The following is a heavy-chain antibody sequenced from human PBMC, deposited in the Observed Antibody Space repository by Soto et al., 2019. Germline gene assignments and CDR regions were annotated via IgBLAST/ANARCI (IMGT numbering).Heavy chain of an antibody. CDR1: GFTFSSYW. Sequence: EVQLVESGGGLVQPGGSLRLSCAASGFTFSSYWMSWVRQAPGKGLEWVANIKQDGSEKYYVDSVKGRFTISRDNAKNSLYLQMNSLRAEDTAVYYCARDLSSSPSNRNDAFDIWGQGTMVTVSS. D-gene: IGHD2-2*01. V-gene: IGHV3-7*01. CDR3: ARDLSSSPSNRNDAFDI. CDR2: IKQDGSEK. J-gene: IGHJ3*02.